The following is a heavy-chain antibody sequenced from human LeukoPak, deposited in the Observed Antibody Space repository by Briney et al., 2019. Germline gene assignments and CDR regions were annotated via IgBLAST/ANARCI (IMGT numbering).Heavy chain of an antibody. CDR2: INPNSGGT. CDR3: AVSYCGGDCHRPVYYYGMDV. CDR1: GYTFTGYY. V-gene: IGHV1-2*02. J-gene: IGHJ6*02. D-gene: IGHD2-21*02. Sequence: ASVKVSCKASGYTFTGYYMNWVRQAPGQGLEWMGWINPNSGGTNYAQKFQGRVTMTRDTSISTAYMELSRLRSDDTAVYYCAVSYCGGDCHRPVYYYGMDVWGQGTTVTVSS.